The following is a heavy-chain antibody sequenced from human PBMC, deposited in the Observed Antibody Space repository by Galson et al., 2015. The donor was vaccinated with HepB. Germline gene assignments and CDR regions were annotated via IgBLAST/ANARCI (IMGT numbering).Heavy chain of an antibody. J-gene: IGHJ4*02. CDR1: GYTFTSYA. V-gene: IGHV1-3*01. CDR3: AREIAAAASFDY. CDR2: INAGNGNT. Sequence: SVKVSCKASGYTFTSYAMHWVRQAPGQRLEWMGWINAGNGNTKYSQKFQGRVTITRDTSASTAYMELSSLRSEDTAVYYCAREIAAAASFDYWGQGTLVTVSS. D-gene: IGHD6-13*01.